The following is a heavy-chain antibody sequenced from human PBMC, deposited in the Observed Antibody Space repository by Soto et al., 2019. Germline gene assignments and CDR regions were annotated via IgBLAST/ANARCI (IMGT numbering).Heavy chain of an antibody. CDR2: ISGSGGST. CDR1: GFTFSSYA. V-gene: IGHV3-23*01. CDR3: AKDLGYCSSTSCWGNWFDP. D-gene: IGHD2-2*01. Sequence: GGSLRLSXAASGFTFSSYAMSWVRQAPGKGLEWVSAISGSGGSTYYADSVKGRLTISRDNSKNTLYLQMNSLRAEDTAVYYCAKDLGYCSSTSCWGNWFDPWGQGTLVTV. J-gene: IGHJ5*02.